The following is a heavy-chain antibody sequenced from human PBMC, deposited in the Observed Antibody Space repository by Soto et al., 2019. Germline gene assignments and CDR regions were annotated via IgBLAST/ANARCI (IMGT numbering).Heavy chain of an antibody. D-gene: IGHD3-3*01. Sequence: QVQLVQSGAEVKKPGSSVKVSCKASGGTFNNYAFGWVRQAPGQGLEWMGGIIPVFGTINIAEKFQGRVTITADASTSTAFMEVSNLRSEDSAVYYCGRTIFTWPYYAMDVWGQGTTVSVSS. CDR3: GRTIFTWPYYAMDV. V-gene: IGHV1-69*12. CDR1: GGTFNNYA. J-gene: IGHJ6*02. CDR2: IIPVFGTI.